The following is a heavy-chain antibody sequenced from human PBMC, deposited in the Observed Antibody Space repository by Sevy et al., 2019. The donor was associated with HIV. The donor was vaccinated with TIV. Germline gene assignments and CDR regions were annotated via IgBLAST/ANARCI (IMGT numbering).Heavy chain of an antibody. CDR3: ARGDMTTVTKFYF. CDR2: ISSSGSYM. CDR1: GFTFSSYS. V-gene: IGHV3-21*01. Sequence: GGSLRLSCAASGFTFSSYSMNWVRQAPGKGLEWVSSISSSGSYMYYADSVKGRFTISRDNAENSLYLQMNSLRAEDTAVYYCARGDMTTVTKFYFWGQGTLVTVSS. D-gene: IGHD4-17*01. J-gene: IGHJ4*02.